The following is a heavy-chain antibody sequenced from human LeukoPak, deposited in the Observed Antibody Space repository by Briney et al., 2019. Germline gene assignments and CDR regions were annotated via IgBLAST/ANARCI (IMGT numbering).Heavy chain of an antibody. J-gene: IGHJ4*02. CDR3: ARHKSLGSSTYYYPFDY. CDR2: INHSGST. CDR1: GGSFSGYY. Sequence: PSETLSLTCAVYGGSFSGYYWSWIRQPPGKGLEWIGKINHSGSTNYSPSLKSRVTISVDTSKNQFSLKLTSVTAADSAVYYCARHKSLGSSTYYYPFDYWGQGTLVTVSS. V-gene: IGHV4-34*01. D-gene: IGHD3-22*01.